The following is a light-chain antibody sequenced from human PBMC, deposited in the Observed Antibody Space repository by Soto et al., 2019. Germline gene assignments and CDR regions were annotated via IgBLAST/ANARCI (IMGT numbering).Light chain of an antibody. Sequence: DVQMTQSPSSLSASVGDRVSITCRASQSIKTYLNWYQQKPGKDPTLLIFGSYNLQSGVPPRFSGTGSGTDFTLIISSLQPEEFATYFCQQSYFIPWTFGQGTKVDLK. CDR3: QQSYFIPWT. CDR2: GSY. CDR1: QSIKTY. J-gene: IGKJ1*01. V-gene: IGKV1-39*01.